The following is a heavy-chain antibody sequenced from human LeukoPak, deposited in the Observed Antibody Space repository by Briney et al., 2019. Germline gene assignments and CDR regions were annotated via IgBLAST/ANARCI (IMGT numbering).Heavy chain of an antibody. CDR3: ARTPYYDSSGYYHDLDY. V-gene: IGHV3-30*03. Sequence: GGSLRLSCAASGFTFNSYGMHWVRQAPGKGLEWVAIISYDGSSQWYAESVRGRFTISRDNSKNTLYLQMNSLRAEDTAVYYCARTPYYDSSGYYHDLDYWGQGTLVTVSS. D-gene: IGHD3-22*01. J-gene: IGHJ4*02. CDR1: GFTFNSYG. CDR2: ISYDGSSQ.